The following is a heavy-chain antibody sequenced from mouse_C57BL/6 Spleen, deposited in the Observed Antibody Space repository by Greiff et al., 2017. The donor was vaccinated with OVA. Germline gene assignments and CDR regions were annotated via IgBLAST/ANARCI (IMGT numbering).Heavy chain of an antibody. CDR1: GYTFTSYW. CDR2: IDPSDSYT. CDR3: ARFDYGSSSWYFDV. J-gene: IGHJ1*03. D-gene: IGHD1-1*01. V-gene: IGHV1-69*01. Sequence: QVQLKQPGAELVMPGASVKLSCKASGYTFTSYWMHWVKQRPGQGLEWIGEIDPSDSYTNYNQKFKGKSTLTVDKSSSPAYMQLSSLTSEDSAVYYCARFDYGSSSWYFDVWGTGTTVTVSS.